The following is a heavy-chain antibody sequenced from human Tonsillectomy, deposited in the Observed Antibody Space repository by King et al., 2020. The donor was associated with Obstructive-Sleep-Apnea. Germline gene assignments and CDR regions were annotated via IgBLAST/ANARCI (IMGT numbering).Heavy chain of an antibody. Sequence: VPLQESGPGLVKPSQTLSLTCTVSGGSISSGGYYWNWIRQHPGKGLEWIGYIYYSGSTYYNPSLKSRVTISVDTSKNQFSLKLSSVTAAATAVYFCARGAYYYDSSGYYHGGYYFDYWGQGTLVTVSS. CDR1: GGSISSGGYY. V-gene: IGHV4-31*03. CDR2: IYYSGST. CDR3: ARGAYYYDSSGYYHGGYYFDY. J-gene: IGHJ4*02. D-gene: IGHD3-22*01.